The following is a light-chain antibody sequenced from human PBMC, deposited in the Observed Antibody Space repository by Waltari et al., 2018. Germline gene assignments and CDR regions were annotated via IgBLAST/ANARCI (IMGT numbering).Light chain of an antibody. V-gene: IGLV2-14*01. CDR3: SSYTTSSAPGV. Sequence: QSALTQPASLSGSPGQSITIPCSGTDSAVGAYPFVPWDQQHPGKAPHPIIYEVSNRPSGISNRFSASKSSNTASLTISGLQAEDEADYYCSSYTTSSAPGVFGTGTRVTVL. CDR2: EVS. J-gene: IGLJ1*01. CDR1: DSAVGAYPF.